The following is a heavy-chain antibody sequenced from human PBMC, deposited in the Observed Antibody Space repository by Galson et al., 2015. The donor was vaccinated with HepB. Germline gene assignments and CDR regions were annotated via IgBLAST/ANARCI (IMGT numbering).Heavy chain of an antibody. V-gene: IGHV1-18*01. Sequence: SVKVSCKGSGYTFSNYGIYWVRQAPGQGLEWMGWISADNGDPKYAQKFQGRVTISADESTAYMELGSLRSDDTAVYYCARLPTFDIWGQGTMVTVSS. J-gene: IGHJ3*02. CDR1: GYTFSNYG. CDR2: ISADNGDP. CDR3: ARLPTFDI.